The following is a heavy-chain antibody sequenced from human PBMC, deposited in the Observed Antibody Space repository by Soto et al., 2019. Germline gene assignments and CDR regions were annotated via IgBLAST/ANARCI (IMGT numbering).Heavy chain of an antibody. J-gene: IGHJ6*02. CDR1: GFTFSNSW. CDR3: TTQSGLYYYDSSGVRPYYYYGMDV. D-gene: IGHD3-22*01. V-gene: IGHV3-15*01. CDR2: IKSKTDVVTT. Sequence: GGARRLAWASYGFTFSNSWMRWFRQAPGNWLEWGVRIKSKTDVVTTDYAAPVTGIFTISRDDSKNTLYLQMNSLKTEHTAVYYCTTQSGLYYYDSSGVRPYYYYGMDVWGQGTTVTVSS.